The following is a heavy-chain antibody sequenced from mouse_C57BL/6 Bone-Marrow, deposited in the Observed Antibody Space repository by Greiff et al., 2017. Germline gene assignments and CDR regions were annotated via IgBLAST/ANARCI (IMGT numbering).Heavy chain of an antibody. D-gene: IGHD2-3*01. CDR1: GYTFTSYW. V-gene: IGHV1-64*01. CDR3: SRNPAIYDGYYEGY. Sequence: QVQLQQPGAELVKPGASVKLSCKASGYTFTSYWMHWVKQRPGQGLEWIGMIHPNSGSTNYNEKFKSKATLTVDKSSSKAYMHLSRLTSEDSAVYYCSRNPAIYDGYYEGYWGQGTSVTVSS. J-gene: IGHJ4*01. CDR2: IHPNSGST.